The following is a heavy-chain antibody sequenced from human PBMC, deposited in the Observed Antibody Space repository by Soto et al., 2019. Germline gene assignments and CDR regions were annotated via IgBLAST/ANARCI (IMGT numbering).Heavy chain of an antibody. Sequence: QLQLQESGPGLVKPSETLSLTCTVSGGSISSSSYYWGWIRQPPGKGLEWIGSIYYSGSTYYNPSLKSRVTISVDTSKNQFSLKLSSVTAADTAVYYCARPTTVTTEGFYAFDIWGQGTMVTVSS. CDR1: GGSISSSSYY. V-gene: IGHV4-39*01. CDR3: ARPTTVTTEGFYAFDI. J-gene: IGHJ3*02. D-gene: IGHD4-17*01. CDR2: IYYSGST.